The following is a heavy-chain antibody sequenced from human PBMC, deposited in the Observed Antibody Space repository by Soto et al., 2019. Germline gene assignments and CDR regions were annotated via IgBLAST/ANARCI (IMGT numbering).Heavy chain of an antibody. D-gene: IGHD6-13*01. J-gene: IGHJ4*02. V-gene: IGHV3-23*01. CDR2: ISGIGGST. CDR1: GFTFTDYA. Sequence: PGGSLRLSCAASGFTFTDYALSWVRQAPGKGLEWVATISGIGGSTYLADSVKGRLSISRDNSKNTVSLLMNSLRAEDTAVYFCARGSSGYISSWYYFDYWGRGTLVPVSP. CDR3: ARGSSGYISSWYYFDY.